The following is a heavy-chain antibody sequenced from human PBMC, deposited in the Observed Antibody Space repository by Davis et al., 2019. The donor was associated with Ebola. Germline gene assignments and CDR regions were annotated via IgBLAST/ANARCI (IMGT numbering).Heavy chain of an antibody. CDR2: IYYSGTT. D-gene: IGHD5-18*01. J-gene: IGHJ6*02. CDR3: ASRIGGYSYGVYYYGMDV. Sequence: SETLSLTCTVSGGSISSYYWSWIRQPPGKGLEWIGNIYYSGTTNYNPSLKSRVTISGDTSKNQFSLKLGSVTAADTAMYYCASRIGGYSYGVYYYGMDVWGQGTTVTVS. CDR1: GGSISSYY. V-gene: IGHV4-59*01.